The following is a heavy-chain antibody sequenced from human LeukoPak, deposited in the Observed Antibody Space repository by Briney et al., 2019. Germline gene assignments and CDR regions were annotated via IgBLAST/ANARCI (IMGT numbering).Heavy chain of an antibody. V-gene: IGHV3-30*02. Sequence: GGSLRLSCAASGSTFSNNGMQWVRQAPGKGLEWVAFITSDGSNKDYANVVKGRFSIFRDNSKNTLYLQMNSLRTEDTAVYYCAKEPQGDWGQGTVVTVSS. CDR3: AKEPQGD. CDR2: ITSDGSNK. CDR1: GSTFSNNG. J-gene: IGHJ4*02.